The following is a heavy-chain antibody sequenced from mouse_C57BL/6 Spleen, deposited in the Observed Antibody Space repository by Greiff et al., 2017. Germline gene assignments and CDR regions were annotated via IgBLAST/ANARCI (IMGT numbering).Heavy chain of an antibody. CDR3: ARPSVAAWFAY. V-gene: IGHV1-69*01. Sequence: QVQLQQSGAELVMPGASVKLSCKASGYTFPSYWMHWVKQRPGQGLEWIGEIDPSDSYTNYNQKFKGKSTLTVDKSSSTAYMQLSSLTSEDSAVYYCARPSVAAWFAYWGQGTLVTVSA. D-gene: IGHD1-1*01. J-gene: IGHJ3*01. CDR2: IDPSDSYT. CDR1: GYTFPSYW.